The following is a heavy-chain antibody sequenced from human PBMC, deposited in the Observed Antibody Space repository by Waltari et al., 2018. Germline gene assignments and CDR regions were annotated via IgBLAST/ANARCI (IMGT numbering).Heavy chain of an antibody. CDR2: IIPIFGTA. CDR3: ATTIFGVVATSAFDI. Sequence: QVQLVQSGAEVKKPGSSVKVSCKDSGGTFSIYALSWVSQAAGQGLEWMGGIIPIFGTANYAQKFQGRVTITTDESTSTAYMELSSLRSEDTAVYYCATTIFGVVATSAFDIWGQGTMVTVSS. D-gene: IGHD3-3*01. V-gene: IGHV1-69*05. CDR1: GGTFSIYA. J-gene: IGHJ3*02.